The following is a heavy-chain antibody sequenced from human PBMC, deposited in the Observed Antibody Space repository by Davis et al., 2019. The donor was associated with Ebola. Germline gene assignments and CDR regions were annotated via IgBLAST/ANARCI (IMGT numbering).Heavy chain of an antibody. Sequence: GGSLRLSCVTSGFEFRTYGMNWVRQAPGKGLEWISYISDSGSTTYYTDSVKGRFTISRDNAKNSLYLQMNTLRVEDTAIYYCVPGTWIRGQGTLVTVSS. V-gene: IGHV3-48*04. J-gene: IGHJ4*02. CDR1: GFEFRTYG. D-gene: IGHD5-18*01. CDR2: ISDSGSTT. CDR3: VPGTWI.